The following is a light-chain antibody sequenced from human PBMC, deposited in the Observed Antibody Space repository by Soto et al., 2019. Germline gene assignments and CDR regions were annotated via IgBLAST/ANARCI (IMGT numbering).Light chain of an antibody. V-gene: IGKV1-39*01. J-gene: IGKJ2*01. CDR2: ASY. Sequence: DIQITQSPSSLSASVGDRVTITCRASQSISSHLNWYQHKPGRPPRLLIFASYILEGGVPSRFSGSGSDTYFTLTIDSIQPEDVSTHYCQHSYITPRYTFGQGTKVEI. CDR3: QHSYITPRYT. CDR1: QSISSH.